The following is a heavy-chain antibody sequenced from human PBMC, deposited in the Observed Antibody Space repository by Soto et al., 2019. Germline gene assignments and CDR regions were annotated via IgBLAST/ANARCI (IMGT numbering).Heavy chain of an antibody. J-gene: IGHJ4*02. CDR2: ISSSGSNT. CDR3: ARDRVGAVAGMDY. V-gene: IGHV3-11*05. D-gene: IGHD6-19*01. Sequence: QVQLVESGGGLVKPGGSRRLSCAASGFTFSDYYMSWIRQAPGKGLEWVSNISSSGSNTNYADSVKGRFTISRDNVKNSLYLQMDRLRSEDTAVYYCARDRVGAVAGMDYWGQGTLVTVSS. CDR1: GFTFSDYY.